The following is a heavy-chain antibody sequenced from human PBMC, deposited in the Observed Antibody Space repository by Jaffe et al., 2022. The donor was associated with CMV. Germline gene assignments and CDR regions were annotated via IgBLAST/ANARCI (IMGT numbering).Heavy chain of an antibody. CDR1: GFTFSTYE. CDR2: ISSSGNII. J-gene: IGHJ5*01. V-gene: IGHV3-48*03. Sequence: EVQLVESGGGWAQPGGSLRLSCEASGFTFSTYEMNWVRQAPGKGLEWVSYISSSGNIIYYADSVKGRFTISRDNANNALYLQMNSLRVDDTALYYCARGWFDSWGQGTLVTVSS. CDR3: ARGWFDS.